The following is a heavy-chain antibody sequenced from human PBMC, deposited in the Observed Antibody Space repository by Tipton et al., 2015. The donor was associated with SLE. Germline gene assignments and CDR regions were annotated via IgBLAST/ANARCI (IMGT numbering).Heavy chain of an antibody. CDR3: AGTYYGDYVWFDP. CDR2: INHSGST. Sequence: TLSLTCAVCGGSFSGYYWSWIRQPPGKGLEWIGEINHSGSTNYNPSLKSRVTISVDTSKNQFSLKLSSVTAADTAVYYCAGTYYGDYVWFDPWGQGILVTVSS. J-gene: IGHJ5*02. V-gene: IGHV4-34*01. CDR1: GGSFSGYY. D-gene: IGHD4-17*01.